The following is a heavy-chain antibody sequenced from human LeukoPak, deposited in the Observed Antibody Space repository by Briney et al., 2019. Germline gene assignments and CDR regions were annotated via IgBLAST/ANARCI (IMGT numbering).Heavy chain of an antibody. CDR2: ISGSDGRT. CDR1: GFTFSNDA. Sequence: GGSLRLSCAASGFTFSNDAMNWVRQAPGKGLEWVSAISGSDGRTYYADSVKGRFTISRDNSKNTLYLQVNSLRADDTAVYYCAKERGRFGESYYFDLWGQGTLVTVSS. CDR3: AKERGRFGESYYFDL. D-gene: IGHD3-10*01. V-gene: IGHV3-23*01. J-gene: IGHJ4*02.